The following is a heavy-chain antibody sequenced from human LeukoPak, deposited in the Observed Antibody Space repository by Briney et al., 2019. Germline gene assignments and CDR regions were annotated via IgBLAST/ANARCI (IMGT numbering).Heavy chain of an antibody. D-gene: IGHD3-22*01. CDR2: IRYDGSNE. CDR3: ARDIGHYDSGGYWYYFDY. Sequence: GGSLRLSCAASGFTFSSYGMHWVRQAPGKGLEWVAVIRYDGSNEYYADSVKGRFTISRDNSKDTLYLQMNSLRAEDTAVYHCARDIGHYDSGGYWYYFDYWGQGTLVTVSS. CDR1: GFTFSSYG. J-gene: IGHJ4*02. V-gene: IGHV3-33*08.